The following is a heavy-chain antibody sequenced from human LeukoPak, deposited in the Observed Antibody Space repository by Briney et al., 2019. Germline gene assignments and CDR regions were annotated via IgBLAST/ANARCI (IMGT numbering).Heavy chain of an antibody. J-gene: IGHJ3*02. CDR3: ARRGGYDSSMDDAFDI. V-gene: IGHV4-39*01. CDR2: IYYSGST. CDR1: GGSISSSSYY. Sequence: PSETLSLTCTVSGGSISSSSYYWGWIRQPPGKGLEWIGSIYYSGSTYYNPSLKSRVTISVDTSKNQFSLKLSSVTAADTAVYYCARRGGYDSSMDDAFDIWGQGTMVTVSS. D-gene: IGHD3-22*01.